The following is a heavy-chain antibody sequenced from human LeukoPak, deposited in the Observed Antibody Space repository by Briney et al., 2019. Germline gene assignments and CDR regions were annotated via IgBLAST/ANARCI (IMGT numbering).Heavy chain of an antibody. J-gene: IGHJ4*02. Sequence: RASVKVSCKASGYTFISYGISWVRQAPGQGLEWMGWISAYNGNTNFPQKLQGRVTMTTDTSTSTAYMELRSLRSDDTAMYYCERDEYYYDSSGYYSFDYWGQGTLVTVSS. D-gene: IGHD3-22*01. CDR2: ISAYNGNT. CDR1: GYTFISYG. CDR3: ERDEYYYDSSGYYSFDY. V-gene: IGHV1-18*01.